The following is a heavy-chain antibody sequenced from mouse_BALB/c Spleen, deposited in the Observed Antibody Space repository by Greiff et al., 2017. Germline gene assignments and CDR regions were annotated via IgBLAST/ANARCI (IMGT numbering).Heavy chain of an antibody. CDR1: GFTFSSYT. J-gene: IGHJ4*01. V-gene: IGHV5-12-2*01. D-gene: IGHD1-1*01. Sequence: DVHLVESGGGLVQPGGSLKLSCAASGFTFSSYTMSWVRQTPEKRLEWVAYISNGGGSTYYPDTVKGRFTISRDNAKNTLYLQMSSLKSEDTAMYYCARHIPHYYGSSYAMDYWGQGTSVTVSS. CDR2: ISNGGGST. CDR3: ARHIPHYYGSSYAMDY.